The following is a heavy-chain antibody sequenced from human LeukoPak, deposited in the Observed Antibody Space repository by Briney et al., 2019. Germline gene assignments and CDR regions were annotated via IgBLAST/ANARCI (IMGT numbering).Heavy chain of an antibody. CDR1: GFTFSNAW. J-gene: IGHJ6*02. V-gene: IGHV3-15*01. D-gene: IGHD3-10*01. CDR2: IKSKTDGGTT. CDR3: TTRLAQSYSYGMDV. Sequence: GGSLRLSCATSGFTFSNAWMNWVRQAPGKGLQWVGRIKSKTDGGTTDYAAPVKGRFTISRDDSKNTLYLQMNSLKTEDTAVYYCTTRLAQSYSYGMDVWGQGTTVTVSS.